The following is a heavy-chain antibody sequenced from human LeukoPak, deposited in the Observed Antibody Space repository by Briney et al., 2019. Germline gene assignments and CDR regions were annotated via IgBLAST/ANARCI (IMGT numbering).Heavy chain of an antibody. V-gene: IGHV4-39*07. D-gene: IGHD2-15*01. CDR3: APLGYCSGGGCYPVT. J-gene: IGHJ5*01. Sequence: SETLSLTCTVSGGSISSSSYYWGWIRQPPGKGLEWIGSIYYSGSTNYNPSLKSRVTISLDKSKNQFSLKLSSVTAADTAVYYCAPLGYCSGGGCYPVTWGQGTLVTVSS. CDR2: IYYSGST. CDR1: GGSISSSSYY.